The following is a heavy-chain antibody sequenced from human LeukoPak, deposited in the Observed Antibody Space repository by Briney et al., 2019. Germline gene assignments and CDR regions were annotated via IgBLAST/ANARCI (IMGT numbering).Heavy chain of an antibody. CDR1: GFTFSSYA. J-gene: IGHJ6*03. V-gene: IGHV3-33*03. Sequence: GGSLRLSCAASGFTFSSYAMSWVRQAPGKGVEWVAVIWYDGGYKYNADSVKGRFTISRDNSKNTLYLQMNSLRAEDTAVYYCAKADRTGSYSYHYMDVWGKGTTVTVSS. CDR2: IWYDGGYK. D-gene: IGHD1-14*01. CDR3: AKADRTGSYSYHYMDV.